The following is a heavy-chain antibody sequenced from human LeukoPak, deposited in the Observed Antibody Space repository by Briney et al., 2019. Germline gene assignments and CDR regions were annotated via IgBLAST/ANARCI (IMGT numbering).Heavy chain of an antibody. D-gene: IGHD5-24*01. J-gene: IGHJ2*01. V-gene: IGHV4-4*02. CDR2: IYHNSEST. Sequence: PSGTLSLTCAVSGGSISSSNWWSWVRQPPGKGLEWIGEIYHNSESTKYNPSLKSRVTISVDKSKNQFSLNLSSVTAADTAVYYCARREPASQRTDGYEYFDLWGRGTLVTVSS. CDR1: GGSISSSNW. CDR3: ARREPASQRTDGYEYFDL.